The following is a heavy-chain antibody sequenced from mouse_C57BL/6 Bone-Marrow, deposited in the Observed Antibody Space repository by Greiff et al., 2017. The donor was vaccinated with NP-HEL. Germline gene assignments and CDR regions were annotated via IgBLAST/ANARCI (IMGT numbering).Heavy chain of an antibody. CDR1: GFTFSSYA. D-gene: IGHD2-3*01. CDR3: ARDSYDKPWFAY. Sequence: EVQGVESGGGLVKPGGSLKLSCAASGFTFSSYAMSWVRQTPEKRLEWVATISDGGSYTYYPDNVKGRFTISRDNAKNNLYLQMSHLKSEDTAMYYCARDSYDKPWFAYWGQGTLVTVSA. V-gene: IGHV5-4*01. J-gene: IGHJ3*01. CDR2: ISDGGSYT.